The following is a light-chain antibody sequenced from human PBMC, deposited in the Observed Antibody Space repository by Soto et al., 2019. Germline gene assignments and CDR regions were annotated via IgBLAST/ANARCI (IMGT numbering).Light chain of an antibody. CDR3: QQYVSLPRT. V-gene: IGKV3-20*01. CDR2: SAS. J-gene: IGKJ1*01. Sequence: EIVLTQSPGTLSLSPGARATLSCRASQSVSSTSLAWYQQKPGQAPRLLIYSASSRATGIPDRFSGSGSGTDFTLTISRLEPEDFAVYYCQQYVSLPRTFGQGTKVEIK. CDR1: QSVSSTS.